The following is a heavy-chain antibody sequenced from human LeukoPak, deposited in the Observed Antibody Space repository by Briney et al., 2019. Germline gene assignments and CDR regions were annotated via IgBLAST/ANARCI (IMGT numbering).Heavy chain of an antibody. J-gene: IGHJ4*02. D-gene: IGHD6-19*01. CDR2: IIPILGIA. V-gene: IGHV1-69*04. CDR1: GGTFSSYA. CDR3: AREIAVAAPAIDY. Sequence: SVKVSCKASGGTFSSYAISWVRQAPGQGLDWMGRIIPILGIANYAQKFQGRVTITADKSTSTAYMELSSLRSEDTAVYYCAREIAVAAPAIDYWGQGTLVTVSS.